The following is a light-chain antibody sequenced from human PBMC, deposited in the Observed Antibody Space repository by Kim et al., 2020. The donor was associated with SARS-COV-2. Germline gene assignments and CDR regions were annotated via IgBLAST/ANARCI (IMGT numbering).Light chain of an antibody. CDR3: QSHDASYQV. Sequence: GKTVTISCTRSSCSIASNYVQWYQQRPGSSPTTLIYEDNHSPSGVPDRFSGSIDSSSNSASLTISGLKIEDEADYYCQSHDASYQVFGGGTQLTVL. J-gene: IGLJ3*02. CDR2: EDN. V-gene: IGLV6-57*01. CDR1: SCSIASNY.